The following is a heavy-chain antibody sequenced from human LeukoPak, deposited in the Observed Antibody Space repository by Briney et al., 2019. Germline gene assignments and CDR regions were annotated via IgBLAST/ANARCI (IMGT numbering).Heavy chain of an antibody. Sequence: PGGSLRLSCAASGFTFSYHYMSWIRQAPGKGLEWVSHISSGNGYTDYADSVKGRFIISRDNAKNSLYLQMSSLRAEDTAVYYCARTHSPSGYSYFFDYWGQGTLVTVSS. CDR3: ARTHSPSGYSYFFDY. CDR2: ISSGNGYT. V-gene: IGHV3-11*03. J-gene: IGHJ4*02. CDR1: GFTFSYHY. D-gene: IGHD3-22*01.